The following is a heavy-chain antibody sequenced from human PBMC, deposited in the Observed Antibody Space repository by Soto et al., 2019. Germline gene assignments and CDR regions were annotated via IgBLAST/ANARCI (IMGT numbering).Heavy chain of an antibody. Sequence: VQLVQSGAEVRKPGASVKVSCKASGYTFSSYGISWVRQAPGKGLEWMGWISAGKGDTNYAQKFQGRVSMTTDTPTSTAYMELRSLTSDDTAVYYCARDGFTVISSGSFDYWGQGTLVTVSS. CDR2: ISAGKGDT. J-gene: IGHJ4*02. CDR3: ARDGFTVISSGSFDY. V-gene: IGHV1-18*04. CDR1: GYTFSSYG. D-gene: IGHD1-26*01.